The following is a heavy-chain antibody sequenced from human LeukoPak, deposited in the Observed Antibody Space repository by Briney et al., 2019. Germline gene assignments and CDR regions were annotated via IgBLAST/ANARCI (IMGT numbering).Heavy chain of an antibody. CDR2: VNESGGRT. CDR1: GFTFSSYA. CDR3: AKEGRPNSGGGFFDY. V-gene: IGHV3-23*01. D-gene: IGHD5-12*01. Sequence: GGSLRLSCAASGFTFSSYAMGWVRQAPGKGLEWVSTVNESGGRTYYADSVKGRFTMSRDNSRSTLYLQMNSLRAEDTAVYYCAKEGRPNSGGGFFDYWGQGTRVTVSS. J-gene: IGHJ4*02.